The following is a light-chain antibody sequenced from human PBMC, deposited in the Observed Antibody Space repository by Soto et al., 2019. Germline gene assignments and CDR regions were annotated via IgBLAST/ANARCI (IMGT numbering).Light chain of an antibody. CDR1: SSDVGGYNY. Sequence: QSALTQPASVSGSPGQSITISCTGTSSDVGGYNYVSWYQQHPDKAPKLMIYEVSNRPSGVSNRFSGSKSGNTASLTISGLQADDEADYYCSSYTGSSTLDFGTGTKVTVL. CDR3: SSYTGSSTLD. J-gene: IGLJ1*01. CDR2: EVS. V-gene: IGLV2-14*01.